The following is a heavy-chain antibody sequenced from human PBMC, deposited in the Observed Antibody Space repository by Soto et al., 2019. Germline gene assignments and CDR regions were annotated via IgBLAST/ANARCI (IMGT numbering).Heavy chain of an antibody. CDR2: INNSGDKT. CDR1: GFTFSSYA. J-gene: IGHJ6*02. CDR3: ARAPTRMVRGVTPLGLGINYYYGMDV. V-gene: IGHV3-23*01. Sequence: GGSLRLSCAASGFTFSSYAMSWVRQAPGKGLEWVSAINNSGDKTYYADPVKGRFTISRDNSKNTLYLQMNSLRAEDTAVYYCARAPTRMVRGVTPLGLGINYYYGMDVWGQGTTVTVSS. D-gene: IGHD3-10*01.